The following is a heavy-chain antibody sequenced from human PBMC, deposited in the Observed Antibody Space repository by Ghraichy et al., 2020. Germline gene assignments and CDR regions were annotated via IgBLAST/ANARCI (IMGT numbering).Heavy chain of an antibody. CDR1: GYTFSSFA. CDR2: ISSNGDAT. Sequence: GGSLRLSCAASGYTFSSFAMSWVRQAPGKGREWVSTISSNGDATHYADSVRGRFTISRDNSKNTMYLQMNSPRAEDTAVYYCAKESRPTIGGAFDMWGQGTMVAASS. D-gene: IGHD5-24*01. J-gene: IGHJ3*02. CDR3: AKESRPTIGGAFDM. V-gene: IGHV3-23*01.